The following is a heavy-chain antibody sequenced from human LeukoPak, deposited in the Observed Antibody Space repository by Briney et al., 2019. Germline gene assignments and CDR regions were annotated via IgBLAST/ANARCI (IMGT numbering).Heavy chain of an antibody. Sequence: GGSLRLSCAASGFTFSSYSMNWVRQAPGKGLEWVSSISSSSSYIYYADSVKGRFTISRDNAKNSLYLQMNSLRAEDTAVYYCARDPEYSSGWPKRAFDIWGQGTMVTVSS. D-gene: IGHD6-19*01. V-gene: IGHV3-21*01. CDR3: ARDPEYSSGWPKRAFDI. CDR2: ISSSSSYI. CDR1: GFTFSSYS. J-gene: IGHJ3*02.